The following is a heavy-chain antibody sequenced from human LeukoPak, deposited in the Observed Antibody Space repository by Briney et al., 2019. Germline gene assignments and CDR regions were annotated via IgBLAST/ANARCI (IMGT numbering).Heavy chain of an antibody. Sequence: GGSLRLSCVASGLTLSNFGVHWVRQAPGKGPEWVAVIWNDGSHQYYSDSVKGRFTISRDNSENTVYLQMDSLRVEDTAMYYCAKDSNEFGDSYANYWGQGTLVIVSS. J-gene: IGHJ4*02. CDR2: IWNDGSHQ. D-gene: IGHD3-10*01. V-gene: IGHV3-33*06. CDR1: GLTLSNFG. CDR3: AKDSNEFGDSYANY.